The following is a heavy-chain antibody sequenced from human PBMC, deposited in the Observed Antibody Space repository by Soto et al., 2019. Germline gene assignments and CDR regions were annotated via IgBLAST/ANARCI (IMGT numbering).Heavy chain of an antibody. CDR1: GDPFTTYD. V-gene: IGHV1-8*01. CDR3: ARGRASGSYYLLDY. J-gene: IGHJ4*02. CDR2: INPNSGNI. D-gene: IGHD3-10*01. Sequence: ASVKVSCKASGDPFTTYDINWVRQATGHGLEWMGWINPNSGNIGYAQRFQGRVTMTRDTAIRTAYMEVSSLRSDDTAVYYCARGRASGSYYLLDYWGQGTLVTVSS.